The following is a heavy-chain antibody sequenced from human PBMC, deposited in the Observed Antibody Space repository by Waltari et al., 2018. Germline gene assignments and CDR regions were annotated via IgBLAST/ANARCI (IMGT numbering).Heavy chain of an antibody. Sequence: QLQLQESGPGLVKPSETLSLTCTVSGGSISSSSYYWGWIRQPPGKGLEWIGSIYYSGSTYYNPSLKSRVTISVDTSKNQFSLKLSSATAADTAVYYCARHSEYSSGWYLDYWGQGTLVTVSS. V-gene: IGHV4-39*01. J-gene: IGHJ4*02. D-gene: IGHD6-19*01. CDR3: ARHSEYSSGWYLDY. CDR2: IYYSGST. CDR1: GGSISSSSYY.